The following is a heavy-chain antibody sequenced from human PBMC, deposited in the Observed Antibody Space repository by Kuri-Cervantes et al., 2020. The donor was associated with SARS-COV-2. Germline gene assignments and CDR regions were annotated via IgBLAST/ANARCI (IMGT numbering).Heavy chain of an antibody. D-gene: IGHD2-2*01. CDR3: ARATPTSPYYFDL. J-gene: IGHJ4*02. Sequence: SETLSLTCTVSGGSISSSSYYWGWIRQPPGKGLEWIGSIYYSGSTYYNPSLKSRVTMSVDTSKNQFSLKLTSVTAADTAVYFCARATPTSPYYFDLWGQGTLVTVSS. CDR1: GGSISSSSYY. CDR2: IYYSGST. V-gene: IGHV4-39*01.